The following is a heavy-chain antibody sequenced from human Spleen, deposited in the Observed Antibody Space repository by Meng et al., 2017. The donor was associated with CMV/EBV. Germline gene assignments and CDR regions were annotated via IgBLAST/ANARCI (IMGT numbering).Heavy chain of an antibody. Sequence: GGSLRLSCAASGFTFSSYAMSWVRQAPGKGLEWVSAIGGSGGSTYYADSVKGRFTISRDNSKNTLYLQMNSLRAEDTAVYYCARMGIVLQNYYYYYGMDVWGQGTTVTVSS. CDR2: IGGSGGST. CDR3: ARMGIVLQNYYYYYGMDV. V-gene: IGHV3-23*01. D-gene: IGHD2/OR15-2a*01. CDR1: GFTFSSYA. J-gene: IGHJ6*02.